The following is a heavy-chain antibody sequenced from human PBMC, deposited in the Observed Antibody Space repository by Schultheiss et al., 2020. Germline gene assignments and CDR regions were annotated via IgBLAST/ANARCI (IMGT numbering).Heavy chain of an antibody. CDR1: GFTFSSYW. Sequence: GGSLRLSCAASGFTFSSYWMSWVRQAPGKGLEWVANIKQDGSEKYYVDSVKGRFTISRDNAKNSLYLQMNSLRAEDTAVYYCARDLRYDFWSGSSHQVLNDYWGQGTLVTVSS. CDR3: ARDLRYDFWSGSSHQVLNDY. V-gene: IGHV3-7*01. J-gene: IGHJ4*02. CDR2: IKQDGSEK. D-gene: IGHD3-3*01.